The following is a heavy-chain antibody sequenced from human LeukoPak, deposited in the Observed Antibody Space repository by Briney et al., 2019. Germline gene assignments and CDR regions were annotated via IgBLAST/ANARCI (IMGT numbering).Heavy chain of an antibody. Sequence: PGGSLRLSCAASGFSFSSYWMHWVRQPPGKGPVWVSLISNDESTIIYADSVKGRFTISRDNAKNTLYLQMSSLRAEDTAVYYCARRITMVEGRAFDIWGQGTMVTVSS. CDR2: ISNDESTI. J-gene: IGHJ3*02. CDR1: GFSFSSYW. CDR3: ARRITMVEGRAFDI. V-gene: IGHV3-74*01. D-gene: IGHD3-10*01.